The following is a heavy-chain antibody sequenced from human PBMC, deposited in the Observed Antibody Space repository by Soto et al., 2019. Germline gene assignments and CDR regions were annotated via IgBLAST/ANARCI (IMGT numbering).Heavy chain of an antibody. CDR2: IYHSGST. Sequence: QVQLQESGPGLVKPSGTLSLTCAVSGGSVSSSNWWSWVRQPPGKGLEWIGEIYHSGSTNYNPSLKDRVTNSRNKSQDPFPLKLGSVAGAGTGVYYCAGVRGGYFYPMDRWGQGTTVTVSS. CDR1: GGSVSSSNW. J-gene: IGHJ6*02. CDR3: AGVRGGYFYPMDR. V-gene: IGHV4-4*02. D-gene: IGHD3-10*02.